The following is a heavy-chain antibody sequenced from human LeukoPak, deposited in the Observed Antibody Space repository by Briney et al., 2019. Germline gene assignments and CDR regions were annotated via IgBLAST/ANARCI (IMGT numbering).Heavy chain of an antibody. V-gene: IGHV1-46*01. CDR1: GYTFTSYY. J-gene: IGHJ4*02. CDR3: AFTYYYDSSGYYAPHSLGY. D-gene: IGHD3-22*01. Sequence: ASVKVSCKASGYTFTSYYMHWVRQAPGQGLAWMGIINPSGGSTSYAQKFQGRVTMTRDTSTSTVYMELSSLRSGDTAVYYCAFTYYYDSSGYYAPHSLGYWGQGTLVTVSS. CDR2: INPSGGST.